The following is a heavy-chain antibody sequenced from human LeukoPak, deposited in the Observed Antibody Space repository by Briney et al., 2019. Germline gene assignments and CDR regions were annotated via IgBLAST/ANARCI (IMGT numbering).Heavy chain of an antibody. J-gene: IGHJ4*02. Sequence: GGSLRLSCAASGFTVITNDMTWVRQAPGKGLEWVSVLYSDGNTKYADSVQGRFTISRDNSKDTLYLEMNSLSPDDTAVYYCARGVEPLAATTLAYWGQGTLVTVSS. CDR3: ARGVEPLAATTLAY. CDR1: GFTVITND. D-gene: IGHD2-15*01. CDR2: LYSDGNT. V-gene: IGHV3-53*01.